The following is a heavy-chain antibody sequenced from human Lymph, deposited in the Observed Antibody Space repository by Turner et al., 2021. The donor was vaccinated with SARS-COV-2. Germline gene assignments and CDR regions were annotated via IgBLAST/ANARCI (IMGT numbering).Heavy chain of an antibody. CDR1: GGSISSYY. J-gene: IGHJ4*02. D-gene: IGHD3-22*01. CDR2: IYYSGST. V-gene: IGHV4-59*08. Sequence: QVQLQESGPGLVKPSETLSLTCTVSGGSISSYYWSWIRQPPGKGLEWIGYIYYSGSTNYNPSLKSRVTISVDTSKNQFSLKLSSVTAADTAVYYCASYYYDSSGYSYGFDYWGQGTLVTVS. CDR3: ASYYYDSSGYSYGFDY.